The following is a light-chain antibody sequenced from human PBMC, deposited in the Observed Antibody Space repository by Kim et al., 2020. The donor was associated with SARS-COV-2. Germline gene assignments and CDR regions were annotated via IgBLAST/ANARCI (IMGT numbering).Light chain of an antibody. CDR3: CSYAGNATGV. CDR2: EVT. V-gene: IGLV2-23*02. CDR1: SSDVGTYNL. J-gene: IGLJ1*01. Sequence: QSALTQPASVSGSPGQSITISCTGTSSDVGTYNLVSWYQQLPGKAPKLIFYEVTKRPSGVSNRFSGSKSGNTASLRISGLQSEDEADYFCCSYAGNATGVFGTGTKVTVL.